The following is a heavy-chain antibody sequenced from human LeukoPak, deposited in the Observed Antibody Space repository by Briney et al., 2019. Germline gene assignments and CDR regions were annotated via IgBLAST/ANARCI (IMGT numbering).Heavy chain of an antibody. D-gene: IGHD2-15*01. J-gene: IGHJ6*03. CDR1: GGSISSSSYY. Sequence: SETLSLTCTVSGGSISSSSYYWGWIRQPPGKGLEWIGSIYYSGSTYYNPSLKSRVTISVDTSKNQFSLKLSSVTAADTAVYYYARLRATPYYYYYMDVWGKGTTVTVSS. V-gene: IGHV4-39*01. CDR2: IYYSGST. CDR3: ARLRATPYYYYYMDV.